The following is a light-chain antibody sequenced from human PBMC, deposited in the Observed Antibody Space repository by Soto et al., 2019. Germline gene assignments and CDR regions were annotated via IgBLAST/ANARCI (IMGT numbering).Light chain of an antibody. Sequence: EIVMTQSPATLSVSPGERATLSCRASQSVSTNLAWYQQKPGQAPRLLIYAASARATGIPARFSGSGSGTEFTLTISSLQSEDFAVYYYQQYEDRPPHLTFGGGTKVEIK. CDR1: QSVSTN. J-gene: IGKJ4*01. CDR3: QQYEDRPPHLT. V-gene: IGKV3-15*01. CDR2: AAS.